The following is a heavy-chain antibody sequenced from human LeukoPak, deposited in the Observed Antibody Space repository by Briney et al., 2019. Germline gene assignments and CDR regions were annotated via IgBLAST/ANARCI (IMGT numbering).Heavy chain of an antibody. Sequence: GGSLRLSCAASGFTFSNLWMSWVRQAPGKGLKWVANIKQDGSEKYYVDSVKGRFTISRDNAQNSLYLQMSSLRAEDTAIYYCATSTAAAGTDWGQGTLVTVSS. D-gene: IGHD6-13*01. CDR3: ATSTAAAGTD. CDR2: IKQDGSEK. J-gene: IGHJ4*02. V-gene: IGHV3-7*03. CDR1: GFTFSNLW.